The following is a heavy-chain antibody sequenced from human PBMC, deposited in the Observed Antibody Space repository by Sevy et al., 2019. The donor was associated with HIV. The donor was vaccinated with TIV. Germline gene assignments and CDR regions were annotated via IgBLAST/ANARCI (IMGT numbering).Heavy chain of an antibody. Sequence: GGSLRLSCAASGFTFSTYAMSWVRRAPGKGLEWVSGISGSGVTTYYADSVKGRFTISRDNSKNTLYLQMNSLTAEDTGVYYCAKAGVRVGGTFDLFYFDYWGQGTLVTVSS. CDR3: AKAGVRVGGTFDLFYFDY. CDR2: ISGSGVTT. D-gene: IGHD6-19*01. CDR1: GFTFSTYA. J-gene: IGHJ4*02. V-gene: IGHV3-23*01.